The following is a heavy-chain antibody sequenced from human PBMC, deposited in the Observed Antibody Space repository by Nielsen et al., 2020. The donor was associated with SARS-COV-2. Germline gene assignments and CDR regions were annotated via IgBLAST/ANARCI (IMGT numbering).Heavy chain of an antibody. V-gene: IGHV3-30*04. Sequence: GESLKISCAASGFTFSSYAMHWARQAPGKGLEWVAVISYDGSNKYYADSVKGRFTISRDNSKNTLYLQMNSLRAEDTAVYYCARGVLWFGDDAFDIWGQGTMVTVSS. CDR2: ISYDGSNK. CDR1: GFTFSSYA. J-gene: IGHJ3*02. CDR3: ARGVLWFGDDAFDI. D-gene: IGHD3-10*01.